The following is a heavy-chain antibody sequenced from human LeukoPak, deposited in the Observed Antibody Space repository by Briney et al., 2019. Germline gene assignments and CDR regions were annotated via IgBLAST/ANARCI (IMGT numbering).Heavy chain of an antibody. D-gene: IGHD6-19*01. V-gene: IGHV4-34*01. CDR1: GGSFSGYY. Sequence: SETLSLTCAVYGGSFSGYYWSWLRQPPGKGLEWIGEINHSGSTNYNPSLKSRVTISVDTSKNQFSLKLSSVTAADTAVYYCARGVAVAGPYCFDYWGQGTLVTVSS. CDR3: ARGVAVAGPYCFDY. J-gene: IGHJ4*02. CDR2: INHSGST.